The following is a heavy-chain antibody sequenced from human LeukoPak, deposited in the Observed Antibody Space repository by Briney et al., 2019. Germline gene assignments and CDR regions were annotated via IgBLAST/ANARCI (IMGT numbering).Heavy chain of an antibody. CDR1: GFTFSAYG. Sequence: GGSLRLSCAASGFTFSAYGMDWVRQAPGKGLDWVAFISDHEINKYYADSVKGRFAISRDNSKNTLYLQMNSLRAEDTAVYYCAKDHYGSGSYYLVQSDYWGQGTLVTVSS. CDR2: ISDHEINK. V-gene: IGHV3-30*18. D-gene: IGHD3-10*01. J-gene: IGHJ4*02. CDR3: AKDHYGSGSYYLVQSDY.